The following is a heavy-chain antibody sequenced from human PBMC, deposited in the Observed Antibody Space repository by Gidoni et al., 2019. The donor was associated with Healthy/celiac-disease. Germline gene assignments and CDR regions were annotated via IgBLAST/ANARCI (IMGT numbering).Heavy chain of an antibody. V-gene: IGHV4-34*01. CDR3: ARGYGDRIAGYDYVWGSYRSYYFDY. J-gene: IGHJ4*02. CDR1: GGSFSGYY. D-gene: IGHD3-16*02. Sequence: QVQLQQWGAGLLKPSETLSLTCAVYGGSFSGYYWSWIRQPPGKGLEWIGEINHSGSTNYNPSLKSRVTISVDTSKNQFSLKLSSVTAADTAVYYCARGYGDRIAGYDYVWGSYRSYYFDYWGQGTLVTVSS. CDR2: INHSGST.